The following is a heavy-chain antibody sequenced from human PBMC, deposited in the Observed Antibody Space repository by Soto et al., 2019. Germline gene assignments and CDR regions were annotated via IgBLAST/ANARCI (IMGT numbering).Heavy chain of an antibody. D-gene: IGHD3-3*01. CDR1: GFTFNNYG. CDR3: ARGITIFGNARPEDYYYYYGMDV. Sequence: PGGSLRLSCAASGFTFNNYGMHWVRQAPGKGLEWVAVISYDGSNKYYADSVKGRFTISRDNSKNTLYLQMNSLRAEDTAVYYCARGITIFGNARPEDYYYYYGMDVWGQGTTVTVSS. V-gene: IGHV3-30*03. J-gene: IGHJ6*02. CDR2: ISYDGSNK.